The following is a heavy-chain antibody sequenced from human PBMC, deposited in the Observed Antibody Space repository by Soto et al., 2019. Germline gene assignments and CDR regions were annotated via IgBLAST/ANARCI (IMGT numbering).Heavy chain of an antibody. D-gene: IGHD5-18*01. CDR3: ARDRGVDTAMAPWDY. CDR2: IIPILGIA. CDR1: GGTFSSYT. J-gene: IGHJ4*02. Sequence: QVQLVQSGAEVKKPGSSVKVSCKASGGTFSSYTISWVRQAPGQGLEWMGRIIPILGIANYAQKFQGRVTITEDKATSTAYMELSSLRSEDTAVYYCARDRGVDTAMAPWDYWGQGTLVTVSS. V-gene: IGHV1-69*08.